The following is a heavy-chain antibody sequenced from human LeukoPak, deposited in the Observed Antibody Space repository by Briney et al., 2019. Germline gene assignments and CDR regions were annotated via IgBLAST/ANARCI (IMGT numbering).Heavy chain of an antibody. CDR3: TTPWRSGWTIDY. D-gene: IGHD6-19*01. J-gene: IGHJ4*02. V-gene: IGHV3-15*01. CDR2: IKSKTDGGTT. Sequence: GGSLRLSCAASGFTFSDAWMYWVRQAPGNGLEWVGHIKSKTDGGTTDYAAPVKGRFTISRDDSRNTLYLHMNSLKTEDTAVYYCTTPWRSGWTIDYWGQGTLVTVSS. CDR1: GFTFSDAW.